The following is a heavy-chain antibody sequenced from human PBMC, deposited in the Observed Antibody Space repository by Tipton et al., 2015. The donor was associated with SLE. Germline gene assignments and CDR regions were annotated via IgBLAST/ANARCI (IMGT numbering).Heavy chain of an antibody. Sequence: LRLSCTVSGGSISSYYWGWIRQPPGKGLEWIGSIYYSGSTYYNPSLKSRVTISVDTSKNQFSLKLSSVTAADTAVYYCASQGGPTVSPSVDYCAQGTLVTVSS. CDR3: ASQGGPTVSPSVDY. J-gene: IGHJ4*02. CDR1: GGSISSYY. CDR2: IYYSGST. V-gene: IGHV4-39*07. D-gene: IGHD4-11*01.